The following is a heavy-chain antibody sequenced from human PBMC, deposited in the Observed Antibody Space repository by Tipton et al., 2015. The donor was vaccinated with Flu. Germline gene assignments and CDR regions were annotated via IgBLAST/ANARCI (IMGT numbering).Heavy chain of an antibody. CDR3: AKVIPEIVSGLDY. V-gene: IGHV3-23*01. D-gene: IGHD5/OR15-5a*01. CDR2: LSGVGGGT. CDR1: GFTFSLYA. Sequence: SLRLSCAASGFTFSLYAMSWVRQAPGKGLEWVSFLSGVGGGTKYADSVKGRFTISRDNSKNTLYLQMNSLRDEDTAIYYCAKVIPEIVSGLDYWGQGTLVTVSS. J-gene: IGHJ4*02.